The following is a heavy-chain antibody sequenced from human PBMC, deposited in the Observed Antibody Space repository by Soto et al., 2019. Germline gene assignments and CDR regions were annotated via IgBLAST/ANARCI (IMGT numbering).Heavy chain of an antibody. J-gene: IGHJ4*02. CDR1: GGTFSSYA. CDR3: ARGRAVAVSGTQHWVLDY. Sequence: QVQLVQSGAEVKKPGSSVKVSCKASGGTFSSYAISWVRQAPGQGLEWMGGIIPIFGTANYAQKFQGRVTITADKSTSTAYMELSSLRSEDTAVYYCARGRAVAVSGTQHWVLDYWGQGTLVTGSS. CDR2: IIPIFGTA. V-gene: IGHV1-69*06. D-gene: IGHD6-19*01.